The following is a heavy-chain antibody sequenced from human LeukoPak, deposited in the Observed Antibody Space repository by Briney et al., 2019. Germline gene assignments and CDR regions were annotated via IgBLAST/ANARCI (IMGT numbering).Heavy chain of an antibody. J-gene: IGHJ4*02. CDR1: VGSIRSSSYY. CDR3: ARHAYRSGWLDF. V-gene: IGHV4-39*01. D-gene: IGHD6-19*01. Sequence: PSETVPLNCPLSVGSIRSSSYYWSWIRQPPGKGLEWIGTIYYSGGTYYNPSLDSRVTISVDTSKNQFSLRLSSVTAADTAVYYCARHAYRSGWLDFWGQGTLVTVSS. CDR2: IYYSGGT.